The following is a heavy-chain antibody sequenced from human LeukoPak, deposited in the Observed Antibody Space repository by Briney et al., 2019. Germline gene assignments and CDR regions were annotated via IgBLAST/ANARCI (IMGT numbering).Heavy chain of an antibody. D-gene: IGHD1-26*01. V-gene: IGHV5-51*01. CDR2: IYPGDSDT. J-gene: IGHJ5*02. Sequence: GESLKISCKGSGYSFISYWIGWVRQMPGKGLEWMGIIYPGDSDTKYSPSFQGQVTISADRSINTAYLQWSSLRASDTAMCYCARSHSGSYPNWFDLWGQGTLVTVSS. CDR1: GYSFISYW. CDR3: ARSHSGSYPNWFDL.